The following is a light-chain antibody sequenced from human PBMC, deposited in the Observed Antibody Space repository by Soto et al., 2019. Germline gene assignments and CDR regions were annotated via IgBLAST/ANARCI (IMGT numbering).Light chain of an antibody. J-gene: IGKJ1*01. CDR2: SAS. CDR3: LHDYNFPRT. CDR1: QGSRRD. Sequence: GDTVTITCRASQGSRRDLSWYQQKPGKAPNLLIYSASELQNGVPSRFRGSGSGTDFTLTISGLQPEDFVTYYCLHDYNFPRTFGQGTKVDI. V-gene: IGKV1-6*01.